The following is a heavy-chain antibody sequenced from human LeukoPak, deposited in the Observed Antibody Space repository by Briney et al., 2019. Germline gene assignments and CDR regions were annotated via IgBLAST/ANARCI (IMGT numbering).Heavy chain of an antibody. D-gene: IGHD3-22*01. J-gene: IGHJ5*02. CDR3: TRDPPFYHYSRGQAFDL. CDR1: AYTFSDYY. V-gene: IGHV1-2*02. CDR2: INPFTDDT. Sequence: ASVKVSCKASAYTFSDYYIHWVRQAPGQGLEWLGWINPFTDDTHFAPTFQGRVSMTRDTSISTAYMELKRLRSDDTAVYYCTRDPPFYHYSRGQAFDLWGQGTLVTVST.